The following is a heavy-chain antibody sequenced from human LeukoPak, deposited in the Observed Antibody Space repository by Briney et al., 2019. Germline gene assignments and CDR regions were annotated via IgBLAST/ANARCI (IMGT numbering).Heavy chain of an antibody. V-gene: IGHV5-10-1*01. CDR1: GYSFTSYW. J-gene: IGHJ4*02. CDR2: IDPSDSYT. D-gene: IGHD1-1*01. Sequence: GGSLKISCKGSGYSFTSYWITWVRQMPGKGLEWMGRIDPSDSYTNYSPSFQGHVTISADKSISTAYLQWSSLKASDTAMYYCARYTTEAFDYWGQGTLVTVSS. CDR3: ARYTTEAFDY.